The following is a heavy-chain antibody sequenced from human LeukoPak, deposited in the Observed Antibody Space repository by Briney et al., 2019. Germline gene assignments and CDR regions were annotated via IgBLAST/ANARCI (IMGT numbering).Heavy chain of an antibody. CDR2: ISSSGSTI. V-gene: IGHV3-48*03. J-gene: IGHJ4*02. D-gene: IGHD3-22*01. CDR3: ARESYYYDSSGYYLVDY. CDR1: GFTFNSYE. Sequence: SGGSLRLSCAASGFTFNSYEMNWVCQATGKGMEWDSYISSSGSTIYYADSVKGRFTISRDNAKNSLYLQMNSLRAEDTAVYYCARESYYYDSSGYYLVDYWGQGTLVTVSS.